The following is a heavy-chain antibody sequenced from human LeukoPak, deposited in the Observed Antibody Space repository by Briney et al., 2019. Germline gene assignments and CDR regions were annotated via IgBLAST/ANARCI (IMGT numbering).Heavy chain of an antibody. CDR3: ARDLRGPPSYGYGY. CDR2: IIPIFGTA. V-gene: IGHV1-69*13. J-gene: IGHJ4*02. D-gene: IGHD5-18*01. Sequence: SVKVSCKASGGTFSNYAISWVRQAPGQGLEWMGGIIPIFGTANYAQKFQGRVTITADESTSTAYMELSSLRSEDTAVYYCARDLRGPPSYGYGYWGQGTLVTVSS. CDR1: GGTFSNYA.